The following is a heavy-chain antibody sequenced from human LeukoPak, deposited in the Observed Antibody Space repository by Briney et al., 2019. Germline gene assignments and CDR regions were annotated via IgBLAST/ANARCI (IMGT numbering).Heavy chain of an antibody. CDR3: TQGSVSTTTRWFDP. J-gene: IGHJ5*02. CDR1: DGSFSTSF. CDR2: IQPSGST. V-gene: IGHV4-34*01. D-gene: IGHD2/OR15-2a*01. Sequence: SETLSLTCVAYDGSFSTSFWSWIRQPPGEGLEWIGEIQPSGSTKYNPSLKSRVTVSADTSKNEVSLRLSSVTAADTAFYYCTQGSVSTTTRWFDPWGQGTLVTVSS.